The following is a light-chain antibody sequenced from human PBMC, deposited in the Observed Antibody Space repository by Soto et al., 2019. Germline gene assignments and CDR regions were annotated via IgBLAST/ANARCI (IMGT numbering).Light chain of an antibody. J-gene: IGKJ4*01. Sequence: IVLTQSPGTLSLSPGERATLSCRASQNIGTYLAWYQHKPGQAPSVLIFGASTRAAGIPDRFSGSGSGTDFTLSISRLEPEDLAVYYCQQYGNSLTFGGGTKVDIK. CDR3: QQYGNSLT. V-gene: IGKV3-20*01. CDR1: QNIGTY. CDR2: GAS.